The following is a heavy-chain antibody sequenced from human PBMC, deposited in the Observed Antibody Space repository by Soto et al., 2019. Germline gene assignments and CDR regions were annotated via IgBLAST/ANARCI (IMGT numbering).Heavy chain of an antibody. D-gene: IGHD6-13*01. V-gene: IGHV3-21*01. CDR1: GFTFTYYT. CDR3: GRRYSSNYDAFDY. CDR2: VSSSSSYI. Sequence: EVQLVESGGGLVKPGGSLRLSCAASGFTFTYYTMNWVRQPPGKGLEWVSSVSSSSSYIYFADSMKGRFTIARDNAKNSLYLKLNSLRAAATAVYYCGRRYSSNYDAFDYWGQGTLVTVSS. J-gene: IGHJ4*02.